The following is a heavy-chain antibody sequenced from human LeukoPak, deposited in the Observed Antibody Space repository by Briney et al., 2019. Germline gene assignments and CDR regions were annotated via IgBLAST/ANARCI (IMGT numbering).Heavy chain of an antibody. CDR3: AKEAEGAYEYYFDY. CDR1: GFNFDRYT. CDR2: AGWAGGTT. D-gene: IGHD1-14*01. Sequence: PGGSLRLSCATSGFNFDRYTIHWVRQAPGKGLEWVSLAGWAGGTTFYSDSVRGRFTISRDNSKNTLYLQMNSLRAEDTAVYYCAKEAEGAYEYYFDYWGQGTLVTVSS. J-gene: IGHJ4*02. V-gene: IGHV3-43*01.